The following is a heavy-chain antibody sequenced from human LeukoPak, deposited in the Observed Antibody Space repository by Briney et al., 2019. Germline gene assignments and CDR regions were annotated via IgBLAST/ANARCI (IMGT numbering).Heavy chain of an antibody. V-gene: IGHV1-69*13. J-gene: IGHJ4*02. CDR1: GGTFSSYA. CDR2: IIPIFGTA. D-gene: IGHD6-13*01. CDR3: AISFSSSWYWVFDY. Sequence: GASVKVSCKASGGTFSSYAISWVRQAPGQGLEWMGGIIPIFGTANYAQKFQGRVTITADESTSTAYMELGSLRSEDTAVYYCAISFSSSWYWVFDYWGQGTLVTVSS.